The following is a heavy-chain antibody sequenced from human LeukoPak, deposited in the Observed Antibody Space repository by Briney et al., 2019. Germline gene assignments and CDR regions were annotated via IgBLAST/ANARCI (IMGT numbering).Heavy chain of an antibody. CDR1: GGSISSYY. CDR3: ARSTPPSGHDFDY. D-gene: IGHD2-15*01. J-gene: IGHJ4*02. Sequence: SETLSLTCTVSGGSISSYYWSWIRQPPGKGLEWIGYIYYSGSTNYNPSLKSRVTISVDTSKNQFSLKLSSVTAADTAVYYCARSTPPSGHDFDYWGQGTLVTASS. CDR2: IYYSGST. V-gene: IGHV4-59*08.